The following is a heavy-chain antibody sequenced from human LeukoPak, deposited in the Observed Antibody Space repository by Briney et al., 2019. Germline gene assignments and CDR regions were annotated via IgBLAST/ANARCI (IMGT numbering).Heavy chain of an antibody. V-gene: IGHV1-2*02. CDR1: GGTFSSYA. CDR3: ARDAYYYDSSGYNFHDAFDT. J-gene: IGHJ3*02. Sequence: ASVKVSCKASGGTFSSYAISWVRQAPGQGLEWMGWINPNSGGTNYAQKFQGRVTMTRDTSISTAYMELSRLRSDDTAVYYCARDAYYYDSSGYNFHDAFDTWGQGTMVTVSS. CDR2: INPNSGGT. D-gene: IGHD3-22*01.